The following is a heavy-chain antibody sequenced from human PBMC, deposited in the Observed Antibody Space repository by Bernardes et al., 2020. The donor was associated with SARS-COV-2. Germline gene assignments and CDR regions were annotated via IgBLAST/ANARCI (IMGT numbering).Heavy chain of an antibody. CDR2: ISGSGDNT. CDR3: AKVLISRSGSH. CDR1: GFTFSSYG. Sequence: GESLRLSCAASGFTFSSYGMSWVRQAPGKGLEWVSGISGSGDNTYYADSVKGRFTISRDNSKNTLYLQMNSLRGEDTAVYYCAKVLISRSGSHWGQGTLVTVSS. V-gene: IGHV3-23*01. J-gene: IGHJ4*02. D-gene: IGHD1-26*01.